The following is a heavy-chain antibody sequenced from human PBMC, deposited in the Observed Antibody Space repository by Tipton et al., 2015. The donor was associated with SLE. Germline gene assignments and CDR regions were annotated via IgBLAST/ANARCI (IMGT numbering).Heavy chain of an antibody. CDR1: GYTFTGYY. D-gene: IGHD3-9*01. CDR2: INPNSGGT. V-gene: IGHV1-2*06. J-gene: IGHJ4*02. Sequence: QSGAEVKKPGASVKVSCKASGYTFTGYYMHWVRQAPGQGLEWMGRINPNSGGTNYAQKFQGRVTITADESTSTAYMELSSLRSEDTAVYYCASPLPGYILTGYYYFDYWGQGTLVTVSS. CDR3: ASPLPGYILTGYYYFDY.